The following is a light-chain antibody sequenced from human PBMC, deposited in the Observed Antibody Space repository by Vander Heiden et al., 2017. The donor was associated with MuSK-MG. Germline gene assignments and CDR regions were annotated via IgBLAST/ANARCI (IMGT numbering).Light chain of an antibody. CDR2: GAS. CDR3: QQNYNWLAWT. Sequence: EIVIPQSPTTLSVSPGERAALSCRASQSVSSNFAWYQQKPGQAPRLLIYGASTRATGIPARFSGSGSGTEFTLTISSRQSEDFAVYYCQQNYNWLAWTFGQGTKVEIK. J-gene: IGKJ1*01. V-gene: IGKV3-15*01. CDR1: QSVSSN.